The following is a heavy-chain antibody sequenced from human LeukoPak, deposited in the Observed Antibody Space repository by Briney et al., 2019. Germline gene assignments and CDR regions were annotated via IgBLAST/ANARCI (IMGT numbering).Heavy chain of an antibody. CDR1: GYTLTELS. CDR3: ATDQAWELLFQGAFDI. Sequence: ASVEVSCKVSGYTLTELSMHWVRQAPGKGLEWMGGFDPEDGETIYAQKFQGRVTMTEDTSTDTAYMELSSLRSEDTAVYYCATDQAWELLFQGAFDIWGQGTMVTVSS. CDR2: FDPEDGET. D-gene: IGHD1-26*01. J-gene: IGHJ3*02. V-gene: IGHV1-24*01.